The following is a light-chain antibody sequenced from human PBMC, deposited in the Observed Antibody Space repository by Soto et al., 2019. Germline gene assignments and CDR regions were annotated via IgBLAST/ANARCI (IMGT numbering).Light chain of an antibody. J-gene: IGLJ3*02. V-gene: IGLV1-40*01. CDR3: QSYDSSLSGSV. CDR1: SSNIGAGYD. Sequence: QSVLTQPPSVSGAPGQRVTIPCTGSSSNIGAGYDVHWYQQLPGTAPKLLVYGNINRPSGVPDRFSGSKSGTSASLAITGLQAEDEADYYCQSYDSSLSGSVFAGGTKLTV. CDR2: GNI.